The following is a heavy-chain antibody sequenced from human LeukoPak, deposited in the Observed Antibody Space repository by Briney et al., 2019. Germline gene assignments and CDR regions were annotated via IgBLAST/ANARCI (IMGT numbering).Heavy chain of an antibody. CDR1: GYTFTSYG. D-gene: IGHD2-2*01. CDR2: ISAYNGNT. Sequence: ASVKVSCKASGYTFTSYGISWVRQAPGQGLEWMGWISAYNGNTHYAQKLQGRVTMTTDTSTSTAYMELRSLRSDDTAVYYCARDWEDIVVVPAADETYNWFDPWGQGTLVTVSS. V-gene: IGHV1-18*04. J-gene: IGHJ5*02. CDR3: ARDWEDIVVVPAADETYNWFDP.